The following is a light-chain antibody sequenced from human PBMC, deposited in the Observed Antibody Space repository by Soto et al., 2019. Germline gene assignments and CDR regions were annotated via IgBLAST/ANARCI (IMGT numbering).Light chain of an antibody. V-gene: IGKV3-15*01. CDR2: GAS. J-gene: IGKJ1*01. CDR3: QQYNNWPWT. Sequence: EIVMTQSPAILSVSPGGRATLSCRASQSISGALAWYQQKPGQAPRLLIYGASTRATTFPARFSGSGSGTDSTLTISSLQSEDFAVYYCQQYNNWPWTFGQGTKVDIK. CDR1: QSISGA.